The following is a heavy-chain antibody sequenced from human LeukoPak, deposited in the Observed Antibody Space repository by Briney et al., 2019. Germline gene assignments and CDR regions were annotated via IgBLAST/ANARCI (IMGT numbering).Heavy chain of an antibody. V-gene: IGHV3-53*01. CDR1: GFTVSSNY. D-gene: IGHD3-22*01. J-gene: IGHJ4*02. CDR2: IYSGGST. Sequence: GGSLRLSCAASGFTVSSNYMSWVRQAPGKGLEWVSVIYSGGSTYYADSVRGRFTISRDNSKNTLYLQMNSLRAEDTAVYYCARALDYDSSGYLPAVYFDYWGQGTLVTVPS. CDR3: ARALDYDSSGYLPAVYFDY.